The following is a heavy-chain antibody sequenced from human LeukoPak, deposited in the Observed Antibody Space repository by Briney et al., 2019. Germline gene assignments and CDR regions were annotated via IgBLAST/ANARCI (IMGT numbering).Heavy chain of an antibody. V-gene: IGHV6-1*01. CDR3: ARNLRPDFDY. CDR1: GDSVSSSSSA. Sequence: SQTLSLTCAISGDSVSSSSSAWSLIRQSPSRGLEWLGRAHYRSKWHIDYAVSVKSRITINPDTSKNQFSLQLNSVTPEDTAVYYCARNLRPDFDYWGQGTLVTVSS. CDR2: AHYRSKWHI. J-gene: IGHJ4*02.